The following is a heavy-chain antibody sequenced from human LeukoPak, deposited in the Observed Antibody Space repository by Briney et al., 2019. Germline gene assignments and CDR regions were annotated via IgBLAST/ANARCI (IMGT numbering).Heavy chain of an antibody. CDR3: ARDEPMAGFERRGNFDY. V-gene: IGHV3-23*01. J-gene: IGHJ4*02. CDR1: GFPFSRFG. Sequence: GGSLRLSCAASGFPFSRFGMSGVRPAPGKGLEWVSAISGSGGSTYYADSVKGRFTISMDNAKNSRYLQMNSLRAEDTALYYCARDEPMAGFERRGNFDYWGQGTLVTVSS. D-gene: IGHD6-19*01. CDR2: ISGSGGST.